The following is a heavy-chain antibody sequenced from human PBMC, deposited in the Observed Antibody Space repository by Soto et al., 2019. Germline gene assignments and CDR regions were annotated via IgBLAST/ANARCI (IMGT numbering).Heavy chain of an antibody. CDR1: GGSISSGGYY. D-gene: IGHD3-10*01. Sequence: SETLSLTCTVSGGSISSGGYYWSWIRQHPGKGLEWIGYIYYSGSTYYNPSLKSRVTISVDTSKNQFSLKLSSVTAADTAVYYCARAGLWFGVGAFDIWGQGTMVTVSS. CDR3: ARAGLWFGVGAFDI. CDR2: IYYSGST. J-gene: IGHJ3*02. V-gene: IGHV4-31*03.